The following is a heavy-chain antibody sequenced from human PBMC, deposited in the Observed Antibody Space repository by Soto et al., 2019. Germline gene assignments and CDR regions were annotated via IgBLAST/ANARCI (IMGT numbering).Heavy chain of an antibody. J-gene: IGHJ4*02. Sequence: SETLSLTCTVSGASMGRYYWSWIRQSPGKGLEWIGYITDTETTNYSPSLRSRVTISLEAAKSQFSLTLSSVTAADTAVDYGARVDYYGAGTYLFDYWGPGTLVTVSS. CDR2: ITDTETT. CDR1: GASMGRYY. V-gene: IGHV4-59*01. D-gene: IGHD3-10*01. CDR3: ARVDYYGAGTYLFDY.